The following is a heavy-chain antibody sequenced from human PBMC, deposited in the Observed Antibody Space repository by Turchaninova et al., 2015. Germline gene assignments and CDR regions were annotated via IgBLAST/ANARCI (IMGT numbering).Heavy chain of an antibody. V-gene: IGHV4-59*08. CDR1: GGPISVYY. Sequence: GELQESGPGLVKPSETLSLTCSVSGGPISVYYWSWIRQPPGTRLEWIGYIYYTGSTDYNPSLKGRVTISVDTSKNQFSLKLSSVTAADTAVYYCARSSYDSNGSPRRAFDIWGQGTMVTVSS. D-gene: IGHD3-22*01. J-gene: IGHJ3*02. CDR3: ARSSYDSNGSPRRAFDI. CDR2: IYYTGST.